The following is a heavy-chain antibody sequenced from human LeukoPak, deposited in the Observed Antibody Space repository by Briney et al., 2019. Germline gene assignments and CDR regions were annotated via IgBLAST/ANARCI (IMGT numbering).Heavy chain of an antibody. CDR2: INHSGST. Sequence: SETLSLTCAVYGGSFSGNYWSWIRQPPGKGLEWIGEINHSGSTNYNPSLKSRVTISVDTSKNQFSLKLSSVTAADTAVYYCASSVGATKAFDYWGQGTLVTVSS. J-gene: IGHJ4*02. CDR3: ASSVGATKAFDY. V-gene: IGHV4-34*01. CDR1: GGSFSGNY. D-gene: IGHD1-26*01.